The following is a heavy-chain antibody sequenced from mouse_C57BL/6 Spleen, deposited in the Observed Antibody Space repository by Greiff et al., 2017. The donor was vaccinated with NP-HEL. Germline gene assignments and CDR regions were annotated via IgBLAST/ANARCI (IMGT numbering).Heavy chain of an antibody. D-gene: IGHD2-1*01. V-gene: IGHV3-6*01. CDR3: ARDLYGNYDFDY. Sequence: VQLQQSGPGLVKPSQSLSLTCSVTGYSITSGYYWNWIRQFPGNKLEWMGYISYDGSNNYNPSLKNRISITRDTSKNQFFLKLNSVTTEDTATYYCARDLYGNYDFDYWGQGTTLTVSS. J-gene: IGHJ2*01. CDR2: ISYDGSN. CDR1: GYSITSGYY.